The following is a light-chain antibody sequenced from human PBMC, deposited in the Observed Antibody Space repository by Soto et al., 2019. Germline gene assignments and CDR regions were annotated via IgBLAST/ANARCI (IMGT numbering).Light chain of an antibody. J-gene: IGKJ1*01. Sequence: EILLTQSPATLSLSPGERATLSCRASQSVSSYLAWYQQKPGQAPRILIYDASNRDTGIPARFSGSGSGTEFTLTISSLQSEDFEVYYCQQYNNWPRTFGQGTKVDIK. CDR2: DAS. CDR1: QSVSSY. CDR3: QQYNNWPRT. V-gene: IGKV3-11*01.